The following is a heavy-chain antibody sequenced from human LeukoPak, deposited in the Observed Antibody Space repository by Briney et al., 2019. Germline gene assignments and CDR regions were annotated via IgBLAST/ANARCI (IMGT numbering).Heavy chain of an antibody. J-gene: IGHJ4*02. CDR1: GGSFSGYY. Sequence: SETLSLTCAVYGGSFSGYYWSWIRQPPGKGLEWIGEINHSGSTNYNPSLKSRVTISVDTSKNQFSLKLSSVTAADTGVYYCARDVDGDILTGYYKGRSFDYWGQGTLVTVSS. CDR3: ARDVDGDILTGYYKGRSFDY. CDR2: INHSGST. V-gene: IGHV4-34*01. D-gene: IGHD3-9*01.